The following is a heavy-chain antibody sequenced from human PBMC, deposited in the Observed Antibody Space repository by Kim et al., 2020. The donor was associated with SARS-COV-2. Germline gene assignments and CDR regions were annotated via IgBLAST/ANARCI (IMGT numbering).Heavy chain of an antibody. J-gene: IGHJ4*02. V-gene: IGHV6-1*01. CDR2: N. CDR3: AREGGSGWSFDY. D-gene: IGHD6-19*01. Sequence: NDNAVPEKSRITINPDTPKNQFSLQLNSVTPEDTAVYYCAREGGSGWSFDYWGQGTLVTVSS.